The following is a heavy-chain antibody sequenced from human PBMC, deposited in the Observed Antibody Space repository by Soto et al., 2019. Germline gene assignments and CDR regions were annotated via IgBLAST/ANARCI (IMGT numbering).Heavy chain of an antibody. CDR2: ISASSSYI. CDR1: GFTFSSYS. D-gene: IGHD5-12*01. V-gene: IGHV3-21*01. J-gene: IGHJ4*02. Sequence: EVQLVESGGGLVKPGGSLRLSCAASGFTFSSYSMNWVRQAPGKGLEWVSSISASSSYIYYADSVKGRFTVSRDNAKNSLYLQINILRDEDTAVYYCARRFIVATSLTPFDYWGQGTLVSVSS. CDR3: ARRFIVATSLTPFDY.